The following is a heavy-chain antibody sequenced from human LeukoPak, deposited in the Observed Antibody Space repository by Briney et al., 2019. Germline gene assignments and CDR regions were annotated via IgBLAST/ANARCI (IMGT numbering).Heavy chain of an antibody. J-gene: IGHJ4*02. Sequence: PGGSLRLSCVASKIIFNGYGKHWVRHAPGKGLEWVAFIRYDGTNKYYTDSVKGRFTISRDNSKHTLYLQMNSLRDDDTAVYYCAKVGSGWYGVDYWGQGTLVTVSS. CDR1: KIIFNGYG. D-gene: IGHD6-19*01. CDR3: AKVGSGWYGVDY. CDR2: IRYDGTNK. V-gene: IGHV3-30*02.